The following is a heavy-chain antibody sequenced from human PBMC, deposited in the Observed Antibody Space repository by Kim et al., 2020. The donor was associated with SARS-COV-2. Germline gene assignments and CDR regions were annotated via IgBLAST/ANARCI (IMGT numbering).Heavy chain of an antibody. CDR1: GYTFTSHG. CDR3: ARGYGLVPLDY. D-gene: IGHD6-13*01. V-gene: IGHV1-18*01. CDR2: ISGYNGNT. Sequence: ASVKVSCKASGYTFTSHGISWVRQAPGQGLEWMGWISGYNGNTDYVQKLQGRVTMTTDTSTSTAYMELRSLRSDDTAVYYCARGYGLVPLDYWGQGTLVTVSS. J-gene: IGHJ4*02.